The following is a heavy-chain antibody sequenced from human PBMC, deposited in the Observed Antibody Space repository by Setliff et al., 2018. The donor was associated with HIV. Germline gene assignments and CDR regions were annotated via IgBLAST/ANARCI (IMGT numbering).Heavy chain of an antibody. CDR1: GFTFSRYW. CDR2: MTDGARVI. V-gene: IGHV3-48*04. J-gene: IGHJ2*01. Sequence: GVLKISCAASGFTFSRYWMSWVRQAPGKGLEWVSFMTDGARVIKYVDSVKGRFTMSRDDAKNSLYLQLNSLRAEDTAVYYCARDEAIEGALTYFDLWGRGTLVTVSS. CDR3: ARDEAIEGALTYFDL. D-gene: IGHD1-26*01.